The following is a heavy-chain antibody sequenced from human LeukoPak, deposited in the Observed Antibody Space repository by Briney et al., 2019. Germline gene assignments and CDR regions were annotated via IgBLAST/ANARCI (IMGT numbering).Heavy chain of an antibody. D-gene: IGHD6-13*01. CDR1: GFTFSSYG. J-gene: IGHJ4*02. CDR3: AKEGYPGIAAASRLAADY. Sequence: GGSLRLSCAASGFTFSSYGMHWVRQAPGKGLEWVAFIRYDGSNKYYADSVKGRFTISRDNSKNTLYLQMNSLRAEDTAVYYCAKEGYPGIAAASRLAADYWGQGTLVTVSS. V-gene: IGHV3-30*02. CDR2: IRYDGSNK.